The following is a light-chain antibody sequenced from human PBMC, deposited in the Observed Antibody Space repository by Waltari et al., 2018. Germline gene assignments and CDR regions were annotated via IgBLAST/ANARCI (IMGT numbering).Light chain of an antibody. CDR2: RNN. V-gene: IGLV1-47*01. J-gene: IGLJ3*02. CDR3: AAWDDSLSGPGV. Sequence: QSVLTQPPSASGTPGQRVTISCSGSSSNIGSNYVYWYQPLPGTAPKLLIYRNNQRPSGVPDRFSGSKSGTSASLAISGLRSEDEADYYCAAWDDSLSGPGVFGGGTQLTVL. CDR1: SSNIGSNY.